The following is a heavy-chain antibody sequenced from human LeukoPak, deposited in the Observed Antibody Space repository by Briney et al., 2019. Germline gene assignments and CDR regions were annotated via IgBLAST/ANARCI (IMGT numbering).Heavy chain of an antibody. V-gene: IGHV1-46*01. CDR3: ARGNPTNYGAYLYYFDY. Sequence: ASVKVSCKASGYTFTSYYMHWVRQAPGQGLEWMGIIAPSGGGTNYAQEFQGRVTMTRDTSTSTVYMDLNNLRSDDTAVNYCARGNPTNYGAYLYYFDYWGQGTLVTVSS. J-gene: IGHJ4*02. CDR2: IAPSGGGT. D-gene: IGHD4-17*01. CDR1: GYTFTSYY.